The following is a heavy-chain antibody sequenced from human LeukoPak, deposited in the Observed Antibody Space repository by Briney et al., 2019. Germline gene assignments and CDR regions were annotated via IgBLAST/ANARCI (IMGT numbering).Heavy chain of an antibody. CDR3: AKLTYGGNSGGSY. J-gene: IGHJ4*02. CDR1: GITLSNYG. CDR2: ISDSGGRT. V-gene: IGHV3-23*01. D-gene: IGHD4-23*01. Sequence: GGSLRLSCAVSGITLSNYGMSWVRQAPGKGLEWVAGISDSGGRTNYADSVKGRFTISRDNPKNTLYLQMNSLRVEDTAVYYCAKLTYGGNSGGSYWGQGTLVTVSS.